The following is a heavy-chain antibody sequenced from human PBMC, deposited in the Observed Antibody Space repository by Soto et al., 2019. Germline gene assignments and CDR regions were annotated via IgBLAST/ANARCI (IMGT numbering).Heavy chain of an antibody. CDR2: ISYDGSNK. CDR3: ARDKGPNYDFNGMDV. J-gene: IGHJ6*02. Sequence: XESLRLSCAACGFSFSSYAMHGVGQAPGKGLEWVAVISYDGSNKYYADSVKGRFTISRDNSKNTLYLQMNSLRAEDTAVYYCARDKGPNYDFNGMDVWAQRTTVTVSS. V-gene: IGHV3-30-3*01. D-gene: IGHD3-3*01. CDR1: GFSFSSYA.